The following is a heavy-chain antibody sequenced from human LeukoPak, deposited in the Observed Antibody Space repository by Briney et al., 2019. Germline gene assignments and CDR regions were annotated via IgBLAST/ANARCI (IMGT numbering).Heavy chain of an antibody. Sequence: GGSLRLSCAGSGFTFSSYAMSWVRQAPGKGLEWVSGISASGGTTYYADSVKGRFTISRDNSKNTMYLQLNNLRAEDTAVFYCAKAILMLYVTLDYWGQGTLVTVSS. D-gene: IGHD2-8*01. CDR3: AKAILMLYVTLDY. CDR2: ISASGGTT. V-gene: IGHV3-23*01. CDR1: GFTFSSYA. J-gene: IGHJ4*02.